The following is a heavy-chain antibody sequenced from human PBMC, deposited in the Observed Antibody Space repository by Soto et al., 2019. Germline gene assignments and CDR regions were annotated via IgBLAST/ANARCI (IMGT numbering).Heavy chain of an antibody. Sequence: DVQLVESGGGLVQPGRSLRLSCAASGFTFDNFAMHWVRQAPGKGLEWVSGVNWNGRSTGYADSVRGRFTISRDNAKNSLFLQMNSLRTGDTALYYCAKDAGGSTWYFDYWGQGTLVTVSS. CDR1: GFTFDNFA. V-gene: IGHV3-9*01. D-gene: IGHD6-13*01. J-gene: IGHJ4*02. CDR2: VNWNGRST. CDR3: AKDAGGSTWYFDY.